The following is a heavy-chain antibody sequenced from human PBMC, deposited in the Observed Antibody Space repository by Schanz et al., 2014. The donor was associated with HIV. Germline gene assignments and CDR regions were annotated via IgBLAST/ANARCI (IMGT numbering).Heavy chain of an antibody. CDR2: ISISGETT. Sequence: VQLVESGGGLVKPGGSLRLSCAASGFTFSSHAMTWVRQAPGKGLEWVSGISISGETTYYADSVKGRFTISRDNSKNTLYLQMSSLRVEDTAVYYCASTEYPYTTSSDYYYGMDVWGQGTTVTVSS. V-gene: IGHV3-23*04. CDR3: ASTEYPYTTSSDYYYGMDV. CDR1: GFTFSSHA. J-gene: IGHJ6*02. D-gene: IGHD6-6*01.